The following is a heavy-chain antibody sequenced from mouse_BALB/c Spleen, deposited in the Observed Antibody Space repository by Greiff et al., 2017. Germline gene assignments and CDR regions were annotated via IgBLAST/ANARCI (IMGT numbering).Heavy chain of an antibody. CDR1: GYSITSDYA. J-gene: IGHJ4*01. Sequence: EVKLMESGPGLVKPSQSLSLTCTVTGYSITSDYAWNWIRQFPGNKLEWMGYISYSGSTSYNPSLKSRISITRDTSKNQFFLQLNSVTTEDTATYYCARWGRYDAMDYWGQGTSVTVSS. CDR2: ISYSGST. CDR3: ARWGRYDAMDY. V-gene: IGHV3-2*02.